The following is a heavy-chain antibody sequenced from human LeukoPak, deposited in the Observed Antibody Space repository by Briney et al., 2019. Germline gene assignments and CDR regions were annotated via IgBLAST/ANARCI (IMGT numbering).Heavy chain of an antibody. Sequence: ASVTVSFTASGYAFTRYGISWVRQAPGQGLEWMGWISAYNGNTNYAQKLQGRVTMTTDTSTSTAYMELRSLRSDDTAVYYCARLEDTATIDYWGQGTLVTVSS. V-gene: IGHV1-18*01. D-gene: IGHD5-18*01. CDR2: ISAYNGNT. CDR3: ARLEDTATIDY. J-gene: IGHJ4*02. CDR1: GYAFTRYG.